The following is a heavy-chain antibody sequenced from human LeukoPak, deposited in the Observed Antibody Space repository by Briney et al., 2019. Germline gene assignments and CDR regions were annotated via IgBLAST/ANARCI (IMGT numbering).Heavy chain of an antibody. J-gene: IGHJ4*02. CDR2: INPAGRET. D-gene: IGHD2-15*01. CDR3: ARFVYVAAVDV. V-gene: IGHV3-7*01. Sequence: HPGGSLRLSCAASGFSFSAHWMTWVRQAPGTGLEWVANINPAGRETYYVDPVKGRFSISKDNAKNLVYLQINRLRAEDTAVYHCARFVYVAAVDVWGQRTPVTVPS. CDR1: GFSFSAHW.